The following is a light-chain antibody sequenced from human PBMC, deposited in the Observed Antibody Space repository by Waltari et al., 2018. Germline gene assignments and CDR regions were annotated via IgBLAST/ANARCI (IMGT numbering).Light chain of an antibody. J-gene: IGKJ4*01. CDR2: GAF. CDR1: QDISND. Sequence: DIQMTQSPSSLSASVGDRVTITCRASQDISNDLAWFQQKSGRAPKSLIYGAFRLRSGVPSKFSGSASGTDFTLTISSLQPEDFASYYCQQYSSHPFTFGGGTKVEI. V-gene: IGKV1-16*02. CDR3: QQYSSHPFT.